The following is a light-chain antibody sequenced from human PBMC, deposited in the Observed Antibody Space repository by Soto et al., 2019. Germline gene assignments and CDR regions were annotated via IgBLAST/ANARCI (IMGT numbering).Light chain of an antibody. V-gene: IGKV3-20*01. Sequence: EIVLTQSPGTLSLSPGERATLSCRASQSVSSSYLAWYQQKPGQAPRLLIYGASSSATGIPDRFSGSGSGTDFTLTIIILEPEDFAVYYWHQYCIAPPWTVCQVTKVEIK. J-gene: IGKJ1*01. CDR1: QSVSSSY. CDR2: GAS. CDR3: HQYCIAPPWT.